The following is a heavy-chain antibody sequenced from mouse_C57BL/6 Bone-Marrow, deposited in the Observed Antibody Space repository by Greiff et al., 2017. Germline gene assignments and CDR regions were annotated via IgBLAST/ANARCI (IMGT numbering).Heavy chain of an antibody. J-gene: IGHJ1*03. D-gene: IGHD2-3*01. CDR2: IDPETGGT. Sequence: VQLQQSGAELVRPGASVTLSCKASGYTFTDYEMHWVKQTPVHGLEWIGAIDPETGGTAYNQKFKGKAILTADKSSSTAYMELRSLTSEDSAVYYCTRDGCYEYFDVWGTGTTVTVSS. V-gene: IGHV1-15*01. CDR3: TRDGCYEYFDV. CDR1: GYTFTDYE.